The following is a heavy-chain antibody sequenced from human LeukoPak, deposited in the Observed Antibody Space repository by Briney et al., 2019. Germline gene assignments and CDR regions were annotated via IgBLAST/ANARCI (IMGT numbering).Heavy chain of an antibody. J-gene: IGHJ6*03. CDR3: AKGLIYYMDV. CDR2: ISGSGGST. V-gene: IGHV3-23*01. CDR1: GFTFSSYG. D-gene: IGHD2-8*01. Sequence: GALRLSCAASGFTFSSYGMSWVRQAPGKGLEWVSAISGSGGSTYYADSVKGRFTISRDNSKNTLYLQMNSLRAEDTAVYYCAKGLIYYMDVWGKGTTVTISS.